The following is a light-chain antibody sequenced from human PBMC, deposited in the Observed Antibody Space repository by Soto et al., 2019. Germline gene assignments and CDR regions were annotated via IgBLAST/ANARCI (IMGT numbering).Light chain of an antibody. CDR3: QQYGSSGT. J-gene: IGKJ1*01. CDR2: GAS. Sequence: IGLTQSPGTLSLTPGERATLSCRASQSVSNNYLAWYQQKPGQAPRLLIYGASNRATGIPDRFSGSGSGTDFTLTISRLEPEDFAVYYCQQYGSSGTFGQGTMVDVK. V-gene: IGKV3-20*01. CDR1: QSVSNNY.